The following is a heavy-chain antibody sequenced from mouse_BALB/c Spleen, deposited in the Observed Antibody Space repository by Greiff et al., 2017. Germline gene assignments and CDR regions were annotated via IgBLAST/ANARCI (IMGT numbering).Heavy chain of an antibody. Sequence: VQLQQSGPELVKPGASVKISCKASGYSFTSYYIHWVKQRPGLGLEWIGWIFPGSGNTTYNEKFKGKATLTADTSSSTAYMQLSSLTSEDSAVYFCARGVLRYSYAMDYWGQGTSVTVSS. CDR2: IFPGSGNT. CDR1: GYSFTSYY. V-gene: IGHV1-66*01. D-gene: IGHD1-1*01. CDR3: ARGVLRYSYAMDY. J-gene: IGHJ4*01.